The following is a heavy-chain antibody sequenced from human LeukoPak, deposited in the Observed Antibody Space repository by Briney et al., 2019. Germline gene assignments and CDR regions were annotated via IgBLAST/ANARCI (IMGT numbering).Heavy chain of an antibody. J-gene: IGHJ6*02. V-gene: IGHV4-34*01. CDR1: GGSFSGYY. Sequence: SETLSLTCAVYGGSFSGYYWSWIRQPPGKGLEWIGEINHSGSTNYNPSLKSRVTISVDTSKNQFSLKLSSVTAADTAVYYCARDGCFHYYYGMDVWGQGTTVTVSS. D-gene: IGHD2-2*03. CDR3: ARDGCFHYYYGMDV. CDR2: INHSGST.